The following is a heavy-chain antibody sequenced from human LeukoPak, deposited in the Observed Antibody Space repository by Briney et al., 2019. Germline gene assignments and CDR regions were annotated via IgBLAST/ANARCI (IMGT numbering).Heavy chain of an antibody. D-gene: IGHD3-9*01. J-gene: IGHJ3*02. CDR1: GGSISSSSYY. V-gene: IGHV4-39*07. CDR3: AREGYDILTGLTHDAFDI. Sequence: PSETLSLTCTVSGGSISSSSYYWGWIRQPPGKGLEWIGSIYYSGSTYYNPSLKSRVTISVDTSKNQFSLKLSSVTAADTAVYYCAREGYDILTGLTHDAFDIWGQGTMVTVSS. CDR2: IYYSGST.